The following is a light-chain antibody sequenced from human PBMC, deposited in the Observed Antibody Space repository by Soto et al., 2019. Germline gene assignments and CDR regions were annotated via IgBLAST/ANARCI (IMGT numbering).Light chain of an antibody. Sequence: EIVLTQSPGTLSLSPGDRGTLSCRASQRISSTYLAWYHQKPGQAPRLLIYGASSRATGIPDRFSGSGSGTDFTLTISRLEPEDFSVYYCHQYGTAPLTFGPGTKVDIK. J-gene: IGKJ3*01. CDR1: QRISSTY. CDR2: GAS. V-gene: IGKV3-20*01. CDR3: HQYGTAPLT.